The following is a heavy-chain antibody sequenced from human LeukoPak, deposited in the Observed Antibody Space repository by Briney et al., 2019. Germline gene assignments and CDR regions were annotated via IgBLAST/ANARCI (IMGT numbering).Heavy chain of an antibody. D-gene: IGHD6-13*01. V-gene: IGHV3-23*01. Sequence: GGSLRLSCAASGFTFSSYAMSWVRQAPGKGLEWVSAISGSGGSTYYADSAKGRFTISRDNSKNTLYLQMNSLRAEDTAVYYCAIKLVASRPFDYWGQGTLVTVSS. CDR2: ISGSGGST. CDR3: AIKLVASRPFDY. J-gene: IGHJ4*02. CDR1: GFTFSSYA.